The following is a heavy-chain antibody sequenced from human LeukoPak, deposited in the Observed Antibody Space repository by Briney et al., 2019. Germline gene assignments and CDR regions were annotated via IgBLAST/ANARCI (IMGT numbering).Heavy chain of an antibody. V-gene: IGHV1-18*01. J-gene: IGHJ6*03. CDR3: ARDSGIRRFYYYYYMDA. CDR1: GYTFTSYG. D-gene: IGHD1-26*01. Sequence: GASVKVSCKASGYTFTSYGISWVRQAPGQGLEWMGWISAYNGNTNYAQKLQGRVTMTTDTSTSTAYMELRSLRSDDTAVYYCARDSGIRRFYYYYYMDAWGKGTTVTVSS. CDR2: ISAYNGNT.